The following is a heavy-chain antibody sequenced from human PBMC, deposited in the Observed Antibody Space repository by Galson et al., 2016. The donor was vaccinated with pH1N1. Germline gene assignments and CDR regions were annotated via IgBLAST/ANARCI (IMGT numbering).Heavy chain of an antibody. Sequence: SLRLSCAASEFTFSSYWMTWVRQAPGKGLEWVANINQDGSVKYYVDSVKGRFTISRDNAKNSLYLQMNSLRAEDTAVYYCAKERHGDYALLYGMDVWGQGTTVIVSS. CDR1: EFTFSSYW. V-gene: IGHV3-7*01. D-gene: IGHD4-17*01. CDR2: INQDGSVK. J-gene: IGHJ6*02. CDR3: AKERHGDYALLYGMDV.